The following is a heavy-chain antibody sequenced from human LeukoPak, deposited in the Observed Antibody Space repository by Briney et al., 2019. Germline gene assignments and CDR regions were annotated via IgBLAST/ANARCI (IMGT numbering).Heavy chain of an antibody. CDR1: GFTFSSYG. CDR3: AKVSYYYDSSGDY. D-gene: IGHD3-22*01. CDR2: ISYDGSNK. V-gene: IGHV3-30*18. Sequence: GRSLRLSCAASGFTFSSYGMHWVRQAPGKGLEWVAVISYDGSNKYYADSVKGRFTISRDNSKNTLCLQMNSLRAEDTAVYYCAKVSYYYDSSGDYWGQGTLVTVSS. J-gene: IGHJ4*02.